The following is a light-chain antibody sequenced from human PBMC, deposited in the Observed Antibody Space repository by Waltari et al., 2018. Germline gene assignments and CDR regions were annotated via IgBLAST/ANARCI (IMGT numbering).Light chain of an antibody. CDR3: QQYKTYPCT. CDR2: KAS. V-gene: IGKV1-5*03. Sequence: DIQMTQSPSTLSASVGDRVTITCRASQSISSWLSWYQQIPGRAANLLVSKASSLESVVPAMCSGRASGTEFTLTISRLQPDDFATYYCQQYKTYPCTFGPGTKVDIK. CDR1: QSISSW. J-gene: IGKJ3*01.